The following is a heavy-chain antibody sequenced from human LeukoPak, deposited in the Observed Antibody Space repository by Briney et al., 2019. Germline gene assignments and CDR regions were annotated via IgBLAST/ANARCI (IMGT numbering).Heavy chain of an antibody. Sequence: PGGSLRLSCAASGFTFDEYGMTWVREAPGKGLEWVSAINWNGGITTYADSVRGRFTISRDNAKNSLSLQMNSLRPEDMALYYCARSVSTGWYALDYWGQGTLLTASS. CDR1: GFTFDEYG. V-gene: IGHV3-20*04. CDR3: ARSVSTGWYALDY. D-gene: IGHD6-19*01. CDR2: INWNGGIT. J-gene: IGHJ4*02.